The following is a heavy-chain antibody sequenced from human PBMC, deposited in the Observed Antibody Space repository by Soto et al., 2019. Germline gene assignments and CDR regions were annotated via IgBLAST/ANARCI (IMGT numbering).Heavy chain of an antibody. J-gene: IGHJ3*02. V-gene: IGHV3-23*01. CDR2: ISGSGGTT. D-gene: IGHD6-19*01. CDR3: AKTANGWFSAFDI. Sequence: EVQLLESGGGLVQPGGSLRLSCAASGFTFSSYAMSWVRQAPGKGLEWVSAISGSGGTTYYADSVKGRFTFSRDNAKNPLYLQMTSLRAEDRAVYYCAKTANGWFSAFDIWGQGTMVTVSS. CDR1: GFTFSSYA.